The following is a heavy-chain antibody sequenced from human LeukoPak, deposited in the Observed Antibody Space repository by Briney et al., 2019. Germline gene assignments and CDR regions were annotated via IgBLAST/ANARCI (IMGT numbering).Heavy chain of an antibody. V-gene: IGHV1-69*04. CDR1: VGTFSSYA. CDR3: ARDPRPGKAAAIRDY. J-gene: IGHJ4*02. D-gene: IGHD2-2*01. CDR2: IIPILGIA. Sequence: ASVKVSCKASVGTFSSYAISWVRQAPGQGLEWMGRIIPILGIANYAQKFQGRVTITADKTTSTAYMELSSLRSEDTAVYYCARDPRPGKAAAIRDYWGQGTLVTVSS.